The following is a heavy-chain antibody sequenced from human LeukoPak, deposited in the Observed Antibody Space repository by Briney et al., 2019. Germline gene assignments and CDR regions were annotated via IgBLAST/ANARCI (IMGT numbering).Heavy chain of an antibody. CDR2: IGYDGSNK. V-gene: IGHV3-30*02. CDR1: GFTFRSYG. Sequence: GGTLRLSCAASGFTFRSYGMHWVRQAPGKGLEWVTFIGYDGSNKYYTDSVKGRFTISRDNSKNTLYLQMNSLRTEDTAVYYCAKDSYYYYIDVWGKGTTVTASS. J-gene: IGHJ6*03. CDR3: AKDSYYYYIDV.